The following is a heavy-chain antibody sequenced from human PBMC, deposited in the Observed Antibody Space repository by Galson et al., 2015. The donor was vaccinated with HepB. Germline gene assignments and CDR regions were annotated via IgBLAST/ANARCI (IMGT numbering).Heavy chain of an antibody. J-gene: IGHJ6*03. V-gene: IGHV3-21*01. CDR3: ARGRGAQGTYYYYMDV. D-gene: IGHD3-10*01. CDR2: ISSSSTYM. Sequence: SLRLSCAASGFTFSSYGVNWVRQAPGKGLEWASSISSSSTYMYYADSVKGRFTISRDNAKNSLYLQMNSLRVEDTAVYYCARGRGAQGTYYYYMDVWGKGTTVTVSS. CDR1: GFTFSSYG.